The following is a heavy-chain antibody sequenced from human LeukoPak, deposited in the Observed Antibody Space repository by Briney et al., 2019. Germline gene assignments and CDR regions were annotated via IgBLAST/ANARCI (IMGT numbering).Heavy chain of an antibody. V-gene: IGHV3-30*01. CDR1: GFTFSRYA. Sequence: GGSLRLSCAPSGFTFSRYAMHWVRQAPGKGREWVAVISYDGRNKYYADSVKGRFTISRDNSKNTLYLQMNSLRAEDTAVYYGARGGEGYGSSTSCMRDPFDYWGQGTLVTVSS. CDR3: ARGGEGYGSSTSCMRDPFDY. J-gene: IGHJ4*02. CDR2: ISYDGRNK. D-gene: IGHD2-2*01.